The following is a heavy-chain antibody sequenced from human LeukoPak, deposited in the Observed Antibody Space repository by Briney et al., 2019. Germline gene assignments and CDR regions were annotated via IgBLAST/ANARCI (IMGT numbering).Heavy chain of an antibody. J-gene: IGHJ4*02. Sequence: GGSLRLSCAASGFTFSNYAMNWVRQAPGKGLEWVSAISGSGGSTYYADSVKGRFTISRDNSKNTLYLQMNSLRAEDTAVYYCAKTCCPYSSGWYYDYWGQGTLVTVSS. CDR3: AKTCCPYSSGWYYDY. CDR2: ISGSGGST. D-gene: IGHD6-19*01. CDR1: GFTFSNYA. V-gene: IGHV3-23*01.